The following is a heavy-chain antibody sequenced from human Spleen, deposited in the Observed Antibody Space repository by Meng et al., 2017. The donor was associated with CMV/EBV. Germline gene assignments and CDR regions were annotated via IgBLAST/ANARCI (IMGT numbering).Heavy chain of an antibody. V-gene: IGHV4-59*01. CDR2: IYYGGST. D-gene: IGHD1-26*01. CDR3: VRVGAKGCFDY. Sequence: SETLSLTCTVSGGSISSYYWSWIRQPPGKGLEWIGYIYYGGSTNYNPSLKSRVTISVDTSKNQFSLKLSSVTAADTAVYYCVRVGAKGCFDYWGQGTLVTVSS. CDR1: GGSISSYY. J-gene: IGHJ4*02.